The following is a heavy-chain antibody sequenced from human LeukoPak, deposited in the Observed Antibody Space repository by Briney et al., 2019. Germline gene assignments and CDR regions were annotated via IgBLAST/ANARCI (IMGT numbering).Heavy chain of an antibody. CDR3: ARDRTRTGYSSGWYHDY. D-gene: IGHD6-19*01. Sequence: ASVKVSCKASGYTFTGYYMRWVRQAPGQGLEWMRWINPNSGGTNYAQKFQGRVTMTRDTSISTAYMELSRLRSDDTAVYYCARDRTRTGYSSGWYHDYWGQGTLVTVSS. CDR1: GYTFTGYY. J-gene: IGHJ4*02. CDR2: INPNSGGT. V-gene: IGHV1-2*02.